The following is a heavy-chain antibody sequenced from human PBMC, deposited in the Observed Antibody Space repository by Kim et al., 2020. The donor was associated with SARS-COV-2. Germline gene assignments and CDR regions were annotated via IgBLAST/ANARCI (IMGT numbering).Heavy chain of an antibody. CDR2: INHSGST. V-gene: IGHV4-34*01. Sequence: SETLSLTCAVYGGSFSGYYWSWIRQPPGKGLEWIGEINHSGSTNYNPSLKSRVTTSVDTSKNQFSLKLSSVTAADTAVYYCARGPGGEASAFDIWGQGTMVTVSS. D-gene: IGHD2-21*01. J-gene: IGHJ3*02. CDR1: GGSFSGYY. CDR3: ARGPGGEASAFDI.